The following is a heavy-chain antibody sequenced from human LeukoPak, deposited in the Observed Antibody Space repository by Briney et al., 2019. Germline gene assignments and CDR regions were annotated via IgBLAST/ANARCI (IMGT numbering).Heavy chain of an antibody. CDR2: IYSGGST. CDR3: ARDRY. CDR1: GFTFSSYN. Sequence: GGSLRLSCAASGFTFSSYNMNWVRQAPGKGLEWVSVIYSGGSTYYADSVKGRFTIPRDNSKNTLYLQMNSLRAEDTAVYYCARDRYWGQGTLVTVSS. J-gene: IGHJ4*02. V-gene: IGHV3-53*01.